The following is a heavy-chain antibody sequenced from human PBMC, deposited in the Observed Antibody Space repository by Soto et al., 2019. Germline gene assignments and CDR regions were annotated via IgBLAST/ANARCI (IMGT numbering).Heavy chain of an antibody. CDR3: AHTMAPRIFDS. V-gene: IGHV2-5*02. J-gene: IGHJ4*02. Sequence: QITLKEAGPTLVKPTQTLTLTCSFSGFSLITSGVGVGWIRQPPGKALEWLALIYWDDDTGYSTSLRSRLTXPKXTPRNQVVLTMTNMDPADTATYYCAHTMAPRIFDSWGQGTLVTVSS. CDR2: IYWDDDT. CDR1: GFSLITSGVG.